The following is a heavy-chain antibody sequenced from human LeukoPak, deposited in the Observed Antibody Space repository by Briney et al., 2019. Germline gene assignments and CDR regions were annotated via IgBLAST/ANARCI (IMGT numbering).Heavy chain of an antibody. CDR1: GGSISSYY. CDR3: ARDKDDYGYFDY. D-gene: IGHD4/OR15-4a*01. J-gene: IGHJ4*02. Sequence: PSETLSLTCTVSGGSISSYYWSWIRQPPGKGLEWIGYIYYSGSTNYNPSLKSRATISVDTSKNQFSLKLSSVTAADTAVYYCARDKDDYGYFDYWGQGTLVTVSS. CDR2: IYYSGST. V-gene: IGHV4-59*01.